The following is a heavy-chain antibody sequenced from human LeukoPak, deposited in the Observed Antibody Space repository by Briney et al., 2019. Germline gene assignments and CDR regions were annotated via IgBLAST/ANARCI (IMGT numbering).Heavy chain of an antibody. CDR2: IWYDGSNK. CDR1: GFTFSSYA. D-gene: IGHD3-10*01. J-gene: IGHJ6*02. CDR3: ARGARGVNPYYYGMDV. Sequence: PGGSLRLSCAASGFTFSSYAMSWVRQAPAKGLEWVAVIWYDGSNKDYAGSVKGRFTISRDNSKNTLYLQMNSLRAEDTAVYYCARGARGVNPYYYGMDVWGQGTTVTVSS. V-gene: IGHV3-33*08.